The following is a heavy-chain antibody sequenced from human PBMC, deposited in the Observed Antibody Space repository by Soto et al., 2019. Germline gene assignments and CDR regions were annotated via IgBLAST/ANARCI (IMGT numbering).Heavy chain of an antibody. V-gene: IGHV4-39*01. CDR2: IYYSGST. CDR3: ARHARIAVAMDAFDI. Sequence: QLQLQESGPGLVKPSETLSLTCTVSGGSISSSSYYWGWIRQPPGKGLEWIGSIYYSGSTYYNPSLKSRVPISVDTSKHQFSLKLSSVTAADTAVYYCARHARIAVAMDAFDIWGQGTMVTVSS. D-gene: IGHD6-19*01. CDR1: GGSISSSSYY. J-gene: IGHJ3*02.